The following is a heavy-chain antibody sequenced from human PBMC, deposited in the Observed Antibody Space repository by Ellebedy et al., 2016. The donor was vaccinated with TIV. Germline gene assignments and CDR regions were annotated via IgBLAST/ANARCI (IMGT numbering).Heavy chain of an antibody. Sequence: MPSETLSLTCNVSGGSISALTYHWGWVRQSPGKGLDWIGNRHYSASTYYNPSLRSRVTISIDTSKSQFSLDLTSVTAADTAFYYCVLASALRDRYYYYGVGVWGQGTTVTVSS. V-gene: IGHV4-39*07. D-gene: IGHD6-13*01. CDR3: VLASALRDRYYYYGVGV. CDR1: GGSISALTYH. J-gene: IGHJ6*02. CDR2: RHYSAST.